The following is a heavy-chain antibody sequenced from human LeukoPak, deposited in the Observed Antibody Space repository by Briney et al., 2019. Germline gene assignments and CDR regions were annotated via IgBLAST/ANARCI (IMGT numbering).Heavy chain of an antibody. CDR2: INHSGST. D-gene: IGHD3-10*01. J-gene: IGHJ5*02. Sequence: SETLSLTCAVYGGSFSGYYWSWIRQPPGKRLEWIGEINHSGSTNYNPSLKSRVTISVDTSKNQFSLKLSSVTAADTAVYYCARVISGSYLPYWFDPWGQGTLVTVSS. CDR1: GGSFSGYY. V-gene: IGHV4-34*01. CDR3: ARVISGSYLPYWFDP.